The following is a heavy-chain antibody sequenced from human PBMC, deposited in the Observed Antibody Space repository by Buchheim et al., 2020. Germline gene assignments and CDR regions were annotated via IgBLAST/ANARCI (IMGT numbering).Heavy chain of an antibody. J-gene: IGHJ6*02. CDR3: ASRILWWRYGMDV. CDR1: GGSFSGYY. D-gene: IGHD2-21*01. V-gene: IGHV4-34*01. CDR2: INHSGRT. Sequence: QVQLQQWGAGLLKPSETLSLTCAVYGGSFSGYYWSWIRQPPGKGLEWIGEINHSGRTNYNPSLKSRVTISVDTSKKQYSLKLSSVTAADTAVYYCASRILWWRYGMDVWGQGTT.